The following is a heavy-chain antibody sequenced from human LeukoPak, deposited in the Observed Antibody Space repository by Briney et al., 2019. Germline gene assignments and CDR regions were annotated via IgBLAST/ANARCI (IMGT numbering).Heavy chain of an antibody. CDR2: ISAYNGNT. CDR3: ARVRLRYFDWLGMSFYYFDY. J-gene: IGHJ4*02. Sequence: ASVKVSCKASGYTFTSYGISWVRQAPGQGLEWMGWISAYNGNTNYAQKLQGRVTMTTDTSTSTAYMELRSLRSDDTAVYYCARVRLRYFDWLGMSFYYFDYWGQGTLVTVSS. V-gene: IGHV1-18*01. CDR1: GYTFTSYG. D-gene: IGHD3-9*01.